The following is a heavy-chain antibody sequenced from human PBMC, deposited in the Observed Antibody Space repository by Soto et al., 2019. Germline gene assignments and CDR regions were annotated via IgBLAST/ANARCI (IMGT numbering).Heavy chain of an antibody. V-gene: IGHV3-30-3*02. J-gene: IGHJ6*02. D-gene: IGHD4-17*01. CDR2: VSNDGSSE. CDR3: AKDLTVTRKYYYGMDV. Sequence: QAPGKGLEWVAVVSNDGSSEYYADSVKGRFTISRDSSKNTLYLQMDSLRSEDTGVYYCAKDLTVTRKYYYGMDVWGQGTRVTVSS.